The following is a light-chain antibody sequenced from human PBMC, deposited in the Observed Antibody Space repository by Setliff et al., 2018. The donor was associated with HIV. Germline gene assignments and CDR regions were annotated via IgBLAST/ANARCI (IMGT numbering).Light chain of an antibody. Sequence: QSALAQPASVSGSPGQSITISCTGTSSDIGGYNFVSWCQQYPGEAPKLIISDNTKRPSGVSDRFSASKSGNTASLTISGLRAEDEADYYCCSYAGSSTYVFGNGTKVTVL. CDR2: DNT. J-gene: IGLJ1*01. CDR3: CSYAGSSTYV. CDR1: SSDIGGYNF. V-gene: IGLV2-23*01.